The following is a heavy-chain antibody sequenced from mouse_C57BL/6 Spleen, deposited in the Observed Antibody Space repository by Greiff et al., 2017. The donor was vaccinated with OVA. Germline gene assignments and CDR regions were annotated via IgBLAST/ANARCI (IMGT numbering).Heavy chain of an antibody. V-gene: IGHV1-64*01. J-gene: IGHJ2*01. Sequence: QVQLQQPGAELVKPGASVKLSCKASGYTFTSYWMHWVKQRPGQGLEWIGMIHPNSGSTNYNEKFKSKATLTVDKSSSTAYMQLSSLTSEDSAVYYCARDLSYLGQGYWGQGTTLTVSS. CDR3: ARDLSYLGQGY. D-gene: IGHD3-3*01. CDR1: GYTFTSYW. CDR2: IHPNSGST.